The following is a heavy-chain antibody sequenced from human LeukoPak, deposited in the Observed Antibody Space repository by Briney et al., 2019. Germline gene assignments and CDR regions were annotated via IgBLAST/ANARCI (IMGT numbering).Heavy chain of an antibody. V-gene: IGHV3-23*01. J-gene: IGHJ4*02. Sequence: QPGGSLRLSCAASGFTFSSYAMSWVRQAPGKGLEWVSAISGSGGSTYYADSVKGRFTISRDNSKNTLYLQMNSLRVEDTAVYYCAKDLAIYDSIYFDYWGQGTLVTVSS. CDR3: AKDLAIYDSIYFDY. D-gene: IGHD3-22*01. CDR1: GFTFSSYA. CDR2: ISGSGGST.